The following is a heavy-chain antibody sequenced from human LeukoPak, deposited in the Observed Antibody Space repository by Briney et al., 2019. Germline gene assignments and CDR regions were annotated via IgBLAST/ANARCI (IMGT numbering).Heavy chain of an antibody. J-gene: IGHJ4*02. CDR3: AREKAYYYGSGSYGPWGY. D-gene: IGHD3-10*01. CDR1: GYTFTGYC. V-gene: IGHV1-2*02. Sequence: GASLKVSCTASGYTFTGYCMHWVRQAPGQGLEWMGWINPNSGGTNYAQKFQGRVTMTRDTSISTPYMELSRLRSDDTAVYYCAREKAYYYGSGSYGPWGYWGQGTLVTVSS. CDR2: INPNSGGT.